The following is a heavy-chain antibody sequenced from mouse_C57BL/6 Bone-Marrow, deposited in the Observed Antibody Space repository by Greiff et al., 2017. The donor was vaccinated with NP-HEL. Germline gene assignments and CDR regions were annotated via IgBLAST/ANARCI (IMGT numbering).Heavy chain of an antibody. V-gene: IGHV1-53*01. CDR1: GYTFTSYW. CDR2: INPSNGGT. CDR3: ARWGGFGSSFDY. Sequence: QVQLQQPGTELVKPGASVKLSCKASGYTFTSYWMHWVKQRPGQGLEWIGNINPSNGGTNYNEKFKNKATLTVDKSSSPAYMQLSSLTSEDSAVYYCARWGGFGSSFDYWGQGTTLTVSS. D-gene: IGHD1-1*01. J-gene: IGHJ2*01.